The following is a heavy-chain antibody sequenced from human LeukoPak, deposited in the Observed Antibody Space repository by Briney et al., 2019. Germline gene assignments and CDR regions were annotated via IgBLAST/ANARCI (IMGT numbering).Heavy chain of an antibody. J-gene: IGHJ4*02. CDR3: STQDDILTGYHYDY. Sequence: GGSLRLSCAASGFTFSKVWMSWVRQAPGKGLEWVGRIKSKTDGGATDYAAAVKGRFTISRDDSENTLYLQMNSLKTEDTAVYYCSTQDDILTGYHYDYWGQGTLVTVSS. D-gene: IGHD3-9*01. CDR1: GFTFSKVW. V-gene: IGHV3-15*01. CDR2: IKSKTDGGAT.